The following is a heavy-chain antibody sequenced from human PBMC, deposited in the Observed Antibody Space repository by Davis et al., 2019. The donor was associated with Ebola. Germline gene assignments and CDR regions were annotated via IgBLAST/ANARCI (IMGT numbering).Heavy chain of an antibody. J-gene: IGHJ4*02. CDR1: RFTFSNYG. CDR3: AGGDFWSGQFDF. CDR2: ISYDGHIK. V-gene: IGHV3-30*03. D-gene: IGHD3-3*01. Sequence: GGSLRLSCEASRFTFSNYGIHWVRQAPGKGLEWVSFISYDGHIKYYADSVQGRITISRDNSKNTLYLQMNSLRAEDTAVYYCAGGDFWSGQFDFWGQGTLVTVSS.